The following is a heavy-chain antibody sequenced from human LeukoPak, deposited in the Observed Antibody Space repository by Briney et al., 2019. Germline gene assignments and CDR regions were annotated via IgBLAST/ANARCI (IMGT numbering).Heavy chain of an antibody. V-gene: IGHV3-9*01. D-gene: IGHD3-3*01. CDR1: GFTFDDYA. CDR3: AKDTNDFWSGYQIASNYYYYGMDV. J-gene: IGHJ6*02. Sequence: GGSLRLSCAASGFTFDDYAMHWVRQAPGKGLEWVSGISWNSGSIGYADSVKGRFTISRDNAKNSLYLQMNSLRAEDTALYYCAKDTNDFWSGYQIASNYYYYGMDVWGQGTTVTVS. CDR2: ISWNSGSI.